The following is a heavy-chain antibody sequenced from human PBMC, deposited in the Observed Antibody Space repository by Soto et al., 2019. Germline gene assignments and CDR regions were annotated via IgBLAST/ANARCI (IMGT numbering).Heavy chain of an antibody. D-gene: IGHD2-2*01. CDR3: AKEIRGDCSSTSCFLQHPSGGMDV. Sequence: GGSLRLSCAASGFTFSSYGMHWVRQAPGKGLEWVAVISYDGSNKYYADSVKGRFTISRDNSKNTLYLQMNSLRAEDTAVYYCAKEIRGDCSSTSCFLQHPSGGMDVWGQGTTVTVSS. J-gene: IGHJ6*02. CDR2: ISYDGSNK. CDR1: GFTFSSYG. V-gene: IGHV3-30*18.